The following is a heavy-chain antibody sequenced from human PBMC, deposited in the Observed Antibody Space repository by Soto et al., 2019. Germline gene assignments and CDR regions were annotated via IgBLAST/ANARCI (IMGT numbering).Heavy chain of an antibody. CDR1: GGSISSSSYY. CDR2: IYYSGST. CDR3: ARHDYGDYEGYFQH. Sequence: SETLSLTCTVSGGSISSSSYYWGWIRQPPGKGLEWIGSIYYSGSTYYNPSLKSRVTISVDTSKNQFSLKLSSVTAADTAVYYCARHDYGDYEGYFQHWGQGTLVTVSS. V-gene: IGHV4-39*01. D-gene: IGHD4-17*01. J-gene: IGHJ1*01.